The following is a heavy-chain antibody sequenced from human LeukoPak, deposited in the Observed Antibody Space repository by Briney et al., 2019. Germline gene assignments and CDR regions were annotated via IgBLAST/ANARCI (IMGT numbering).Heavy chain of an antibody. CDR2: RRNDGSDP. D-gene: IGHD2-2*01. CDR1: GFVFSDYG. V-gene: IGHV3-30*02. J-gene: IGHJ5*02. Sequence: GSLRLSCATSGFVFSDYGIHWVRQAPGKGLEWVAFRRNDGSDPNYPDSVKGRFTISRDNSKNMVQLQMNSLRVEDTAVYYCAQDRFCSSDSCSSGTTWFDPWGQGTLVTVSP. CDR3: AQDRFCSSDSCSSGTTWFDP.